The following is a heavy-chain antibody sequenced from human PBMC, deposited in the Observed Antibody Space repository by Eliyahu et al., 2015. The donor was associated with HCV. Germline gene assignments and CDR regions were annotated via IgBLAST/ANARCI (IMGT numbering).Heavy chain of an antibody. CDR3: ARDGYCNSITCYAEATNWLDP. CDR1: GFTFTTYW. D-gene: IGHD2-2*03. V-gene: IGHV3-7*03. Sequence: EVQLVESGGGLVQPGGSLRLSCAASGFTFTTYWMSWVRQAPGKGLEWVANIKQDGSEKYYVDSVKGRFTISRDNAKNSLYLQMNSLRAEDTAVYYCARDGYCNSITCYAEATNWLDPRGQGTLVTVSS. J-gene: IGHJ5*02. CDR2: IKQDGSEK.